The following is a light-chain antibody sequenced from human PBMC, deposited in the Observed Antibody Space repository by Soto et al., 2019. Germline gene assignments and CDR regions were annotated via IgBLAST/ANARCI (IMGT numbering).Light chain of an antibody. CDR3: QQYNSYSPT. Sequence: DIQMTQSPSTLSASVGDRVTITCRASQSISVWLAWYQQKAGKAPNLLIYKASRLESGVPSSFSGSGSETEFTLTISGLQPGDSATYYCQQYNSYSPTFGQGNKVEVK. CDR2: KAS. CDR1: QSISVW. V-gene: IGKV1-5*03. J-gene: IGKJ1*01.